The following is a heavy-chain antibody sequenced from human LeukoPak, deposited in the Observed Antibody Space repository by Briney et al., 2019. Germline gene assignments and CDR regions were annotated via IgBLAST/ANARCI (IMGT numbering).Heavy chain of an antibody. CDR1: GGSISSYY. J-gene: IGHJ6*02. D-gene: IGHD3-9*01. Sequence: SETLSLTCTVSGGSISSYYWSWIRQPPGRGLEWIGFMYYSESPNYNPSLKSRVTMSVDTSKNQFSLKLSSVTAADTAVYYCARQYFNYYGMDVWGQGTTVTVSS. CDR2: MYYSESP. V-gene: IGHV4-59*08. CDR3: ARQYFNYYGMDV.